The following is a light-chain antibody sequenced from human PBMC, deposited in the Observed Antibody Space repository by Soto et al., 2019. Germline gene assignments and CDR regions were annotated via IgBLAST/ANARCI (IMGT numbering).Light chain of an antibody. V-gene: IGLV2-14*01. CDR1: SSDVGGYNY. J-gene: IGLJ3*02. CDR2: EVS. CDR3: SSYTSSSARV. Sequence: QSALTQPASVSGSPGQSITISCTGTSSDVGGYNYVSWYQQHPGKAPKLMIYEVSNRPSAVSNRFSGSKSGNTASLTISGLQAEDEADCYRSSYTSSSARVFGGGTKLTVL.